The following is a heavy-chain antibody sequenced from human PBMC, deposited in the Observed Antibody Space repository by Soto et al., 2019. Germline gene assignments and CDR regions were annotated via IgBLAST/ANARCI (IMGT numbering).Heavy chain of an antibody. D-gene: IGHD2-21*01. CDR1: GGTFNSHT. Sequence: QVQLVQSGAKVKRPGSSVKVSCKASGGTFNSHTINWVRQAPGQGLEWVGRVVPLLGIESHPQKFKDRLTITADTSTGSVFMELSNLRSEDTAVYYCTRDRPEKDVVPVPRQHFDSWGPGTLLTVSS. V-gene: IGHV1-69*08. CDR3: TRDRPEKDVVPVPRQHFDS. J-gene: IGHJ4*02. CDR2: VVPLLGIE.